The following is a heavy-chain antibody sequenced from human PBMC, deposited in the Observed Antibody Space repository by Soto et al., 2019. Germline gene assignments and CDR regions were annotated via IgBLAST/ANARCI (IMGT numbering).Heavy chain of an antibody. J-gene: IGHJ5*02. CDR1: GGSISSYY. Sequence: SETQSLTCTISGGSISSYYWSWIRQPPGKGLEWIGYIYYSGSTNYNPSLKSRVTISVDTSKNQFSLKLSSVTAADTAVYYCARDTGLWRPNWFDPWGQGTLVTVSS. CDR2: IYYSGST. CDR3: ARDTGLWRPNWFDP. D-gene: IGHD3-10*01. V-gene: IGHV4-59*01.